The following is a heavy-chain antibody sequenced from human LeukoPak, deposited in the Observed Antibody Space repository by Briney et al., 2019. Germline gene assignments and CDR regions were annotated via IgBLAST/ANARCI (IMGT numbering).Heavy chain of an antibody. Sequence: GSLRLSCAASGFTFSSYAMTWVRQAPGKGLEWVSTISSTSGSTYYTDSVKGRFTISRDNSKNMLYLQMNSLRADDTAAYYCATAVTGTRNFDYWGQGTLVTVSS. D-gene: IGHD6-13*01. CDR2: ISSTSGST. CDR3: ATAVTGTRNFDY. J-gene: IGHJ4*02. V-gene: IGHV3-23*01. CDR1: GFTFSSYA.